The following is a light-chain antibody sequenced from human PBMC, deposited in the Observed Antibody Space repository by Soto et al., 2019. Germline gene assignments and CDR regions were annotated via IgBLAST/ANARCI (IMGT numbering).Light chain of an antibody. CDR1: QSISTW. J-gene: IGKJ4*01. Sequence: DIQMTQSPSTLSASVGDRVTITCRASQSISTWLAWYQQKPGKAPKLLIYKASNLEDGVPSRFSGSGSGTEFTITIRSLQPDDFATDSCQQYNTYPLTFGVGTTVEIK. CDR3: QQYNTYPLT. CDR2: KAS. V-gene: IGKV1-5*03.